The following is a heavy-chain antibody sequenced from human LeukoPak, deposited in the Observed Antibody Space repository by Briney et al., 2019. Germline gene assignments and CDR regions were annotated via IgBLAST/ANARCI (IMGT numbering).Heavy chain of an antibody. Sequence: GGSLRLSCAASGFTFSSYGMHWVRQAPGKGLEWVAVISYDGSNKYYADSVKGRFTISRDNSKNTLYLQMNSLRAEDTAVYYCAKVHSSSWFPRGPFDYWGQGTLVTVSS. D-gene: IGHD6-13*01. V-gene: IGHV3-30*18. J-gene: IGHJ4*02. CDR1: GFTFSSYG. CDR3: AKVHSSSWFPRGPFDY. CDR2: ISYDGSNK.